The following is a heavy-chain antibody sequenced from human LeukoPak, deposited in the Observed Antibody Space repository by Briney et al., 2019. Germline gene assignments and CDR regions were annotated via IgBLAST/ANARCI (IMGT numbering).Heavy chain of an antibody. Sequence: GGSLRLSCAASGFTFSNYDMHWVRQATGKGLEWVSVIGSAGDTYYPGSVKGRFIISRENAKNSSYVHMNSLRAEDTAVYYCARVWSSGPDYWGQGTLVTVSS. D-gene: IGHD6-19*01. CDR1: GFTFSNYD. CDR2: IGSAGDT. J-gene: IGHJ4*02. CDR3: ARVWSSGPDY. V-gene: IGHV3-13*01.